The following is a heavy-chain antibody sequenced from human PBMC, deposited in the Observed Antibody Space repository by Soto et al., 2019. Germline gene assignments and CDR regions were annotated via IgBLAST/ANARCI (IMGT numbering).Heavy chain of an antibody. Sequence: QVQLVQSGAEVKKPGASVKVSCKASGYTFTSYYMHWVRQAPGQGLKWMGIINPSGGSTSYAQKFQGRVTMTRDTSTSTVYMELSSLRSEDTAVYYCARDGFGYGDWFDPWGQGTLVTVSS. V-gene: IGHV1-46*03. CDR3: ARDGFGYGDWFDP. CDR1: GYTFTSYY. CDR2: INPSGGST. D-gene: IGHD3-10*01. J-gene: IGHJ5*02.